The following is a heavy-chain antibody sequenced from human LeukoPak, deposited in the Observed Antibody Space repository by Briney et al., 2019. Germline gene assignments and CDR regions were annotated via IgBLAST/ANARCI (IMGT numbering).Heavy chain of an antibody. Sequence: SETLSLTCTVSGGSISSYYWSWIRQPPGKGLESIGYIYYSNTNYNPSLKSRVTISVDTSKNQFSLKLSSVTVADTAVYYCARLKYGDYGLYYFDYWGQGTLVTVSS. D-gene: IGHD4-17*01. CDR2: IYYSNT. CDR3: ARLKYGDYGLYYFDY. J-gene: IGHJ4*02. CDR1: GGSISSYY. V-gene: IGHV4-59*08.